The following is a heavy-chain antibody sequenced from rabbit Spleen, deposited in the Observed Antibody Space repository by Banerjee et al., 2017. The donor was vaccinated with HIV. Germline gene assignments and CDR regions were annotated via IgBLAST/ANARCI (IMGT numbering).Heavy chain of an antibody. D-gene: IGHD7-1*01. CDR2: INSSGFT. CDR3: ARDEVYAGYAGFGYATLHYFNL. CDR1: GFSLYNGYV. V-gene: IGHV1S40*01. Sequence: QSLRESGGGLFQPGGSLALTCKASGFSLYNGYVMCWVRQAPGKGLEWIGCINSSGFTYSATWAKGRFTCSKTSSTTVTLQMTSLTVADTAIYFCARDEVYAGYAGFGYATLHYFNLWGPGTLVTVS. J-gene: IGHJ4*01.